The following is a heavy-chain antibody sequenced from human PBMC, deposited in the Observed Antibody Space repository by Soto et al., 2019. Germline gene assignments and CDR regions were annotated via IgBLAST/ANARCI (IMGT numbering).Heavy chain of an antibody. CDR1: GFTFSSYG. Sequence: QVQLVESGGGMVQPGRSLRLSCAASGFTFSSYGMHWVRQAPGKGLEWVAVISYDGSNKYYADSVKGRFTISRDNSKNTLYLQMNSLRAEDTAVYYCAKENRIQLWHYGMDVWGQGTTVTVSS. CDR2: ISYDGSNK. D-gene: IGHD5-18*01. CDR3: AKENRIQLWHYGMDV. J-gene: IGHJ6*02. V-gene: IGHV3-30*18.